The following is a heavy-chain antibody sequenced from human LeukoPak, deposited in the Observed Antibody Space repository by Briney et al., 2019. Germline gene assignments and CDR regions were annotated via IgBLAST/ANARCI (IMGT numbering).Heavy chain of an antibody. J-gene: IGHJ4*02. CDR2: ISSGGRT. V-gene: IGHV4-59*01. CDR3: ARVGRGDHTWGSYYCDH. CDR1: GDSFSSYH. Sequence: PSETLSLTCTVSGDSFSSYHWSWLRQPPGKGMEWNGYISSGGRTSYNPSLQSRVTISVDTSKNQFSLKLSSVTAADTAVYYCARVGRGDHTWGSYYCDHWGQGTLVSVSS. D-gene: IGHD3-16*01.